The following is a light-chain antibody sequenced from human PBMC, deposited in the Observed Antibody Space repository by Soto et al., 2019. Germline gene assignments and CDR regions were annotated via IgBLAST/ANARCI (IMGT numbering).Light chain of an antibody. Sequence: QSALTQPASVSGSPGQSITISCTGTSSDVGAFNFVSWYQQHPGKGPKLIIYEVSNRPSGVSNRFSGSKSANTASLTISGLQAEDEADYYCNSYASSSARVFGGGTKLTVL. J-gene: IGLJ3*02. CDR2: EVS. CDR3: NSYASSSARV. V-gene: IGLV2-14*01. CDR1: SSDVGAFNF.